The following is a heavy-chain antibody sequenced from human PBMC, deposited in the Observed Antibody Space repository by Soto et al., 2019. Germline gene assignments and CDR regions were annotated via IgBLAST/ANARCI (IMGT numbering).Heavy chain of an antibody. J-gene: IGHJ4*02. D-gene: IGHD1-26*01. CDR3: AKNPREWQQLYYFDY. V-gene: IGHV3-30*18. CDR2: MSYDGFNK. CDR1: GFPFSRYG. Sequence: GGSLRLSCAASGFPFSRYGMHWARQAPGKGLEWVAVMSYDGFNKYYADSVKGRFTISRDNSKDTLYLQMSSLRAEDTAVYYCAKNPREWQQLYYFDYWGQGTLVTVSS.